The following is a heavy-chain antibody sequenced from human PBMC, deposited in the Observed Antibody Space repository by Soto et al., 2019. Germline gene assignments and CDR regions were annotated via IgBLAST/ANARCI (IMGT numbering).Heavy chain of an antibody. CDR3: ARVGSSSSNWFDP. D-gene: IGHD6-13*01. CDR2: INHSGST. CDR1: GGSFSGYY. Sequence: SETLSLTCAVYGGSFSGYYWSWIRQPPGKGLEWIGEINHSGSTNYNPSLKSRVTISVDTSKNQFSLKLSSVTAADTAVYYCARVGSSSSNWFDPWGQGTLVTVSS. J-gene: IGHJ5*02. V-gene: IGHV4-34*01.